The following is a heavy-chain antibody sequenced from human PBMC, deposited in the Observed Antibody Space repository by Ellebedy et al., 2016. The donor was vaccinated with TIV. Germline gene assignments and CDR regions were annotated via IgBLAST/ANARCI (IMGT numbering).Heavy chain of an antibody. J-gene: IGHJ4*02. Sequence: MPSETLSLTCTVPGCSISSSSYYWGWLRQPPGKGLEWIGSIYYSGSTYYNPSLKSRVTISVDTSKNQFSLKLSAVTAEDTAVYYCAGLHVDTAMVTPFDYWGQGTLVTVSS. CDR1: GCSISSSSYY. CDR2: IYYSGST. CDR3: AGLHVDTAMVTPFDY. D-gene: IGHD5-18*01. V-gene: IGHV4-39*01.